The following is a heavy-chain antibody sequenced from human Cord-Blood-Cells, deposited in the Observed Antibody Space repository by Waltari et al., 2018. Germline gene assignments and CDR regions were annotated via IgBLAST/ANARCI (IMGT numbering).Heavy chain of an antibody. D-gene: IGHD3-10*01. CDR3: ARDRGVRGVIDY. CDR2: INPSGGST. J-gene: IGHJ4*02. V-gene: IGHV1-46*01. CDR1: GYTFTSYY. Sequence: QVQLVQSGAEVKKPGASVKVSCKASGYTFTSYYMHWVRQAPGQGLEWMGIINPSGGSTRYAQKFQVRVTMTRDTSTSTVYMELSSLRSEDTAVYYCARDRGVRGVIDYWGQGTLVTVSS.